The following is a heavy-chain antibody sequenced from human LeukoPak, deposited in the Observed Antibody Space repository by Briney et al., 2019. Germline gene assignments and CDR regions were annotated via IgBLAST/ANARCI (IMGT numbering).Heavy chain of an antibody. Sequence: ASVKVSCKASGYTFTSYHMHWVRQAPGQGLEWMGKINLSGGSTTYAQKFQGRVTMTRDTSTSTVYMELSSLRSEDTAVYYCARGAEYYYDSSGYYGDYFDYWGQGTLVTVSS. D-gene: IGHD3-22*01. V-gene: IGHV1-46*01. CDR2: INLSGGST. CDR1: GYTFTSYH. CDR3: ARGAEYYYDSSGYYGDYFDY. J-gene: IGHJ4*02.